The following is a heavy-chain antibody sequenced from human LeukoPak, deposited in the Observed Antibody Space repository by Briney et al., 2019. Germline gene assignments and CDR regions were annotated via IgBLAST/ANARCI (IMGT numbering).Heavy chain of an antibody. Sequence: SETLSLTCTVSGGSISSYYWSWIRQPPGKGLEWIWYIYYSGSTNYNPSLKSRVTISVDTSKNQFSLKLSSVTAADTAVYYCARGASSSWFTIFDYWGQGTLVTVSS. D-gene: IGHD6-13*01. V-gene: IGHV4-59*01. CDR3: ARGASSSWFTIFDY. CDR2: IYYSGST. CDR1: GGSISSYY. J-gene: IGHJ4*02.